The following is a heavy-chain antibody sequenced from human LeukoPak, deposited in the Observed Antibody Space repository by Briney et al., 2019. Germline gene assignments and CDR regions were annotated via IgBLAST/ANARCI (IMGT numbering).Heavy chain of an antibody. J-gene: IGHJ4*02. CDR3: ARGTDISLWFGESLDFDY. V-gene: IGHV3-30-3*01. CDR1: GFTFSSYA. Sequence: GRSLRLSCAASGFTFSSYATHWVRQAPGKGLEWVAVISYDGSNKYYADSVKGRFTISRDNSKNTLYLQMNSLRAEDTAVYYCARGTDISLWFGESLDFDYWGQGTLVTVSS. CDR2: ISYDGSNK. D-gene: IGHD3-10*01.